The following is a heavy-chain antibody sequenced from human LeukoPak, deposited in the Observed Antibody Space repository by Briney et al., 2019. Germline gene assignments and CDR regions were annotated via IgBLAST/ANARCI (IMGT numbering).Heavy chain of an antibody. Sequence: GGSLRLSCAASGFTFSSYSMNWARHAPGKGLEWVSGTSGSGGRTYYADSVKGRFTVSRDSTKNMLYLQMNSLSPDDTAAYYCAKEVRSGWNFLDYWGQGTLVTVSS. D-gene: IGHD6-19*01. CDR2: TSGSGGRT. V-gene: IGHV3-23*01. CDR3: AKEVRSGWNFLDY. J-gene: IGHJ4*02. CDR1: GFTFSSYS.